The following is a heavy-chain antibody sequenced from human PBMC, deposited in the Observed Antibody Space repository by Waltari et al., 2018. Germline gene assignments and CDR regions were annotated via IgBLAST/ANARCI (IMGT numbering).Heavy chain of an antibody. CDR2: INHSGST. D-gene: IGHD2-2*01. CDR1: GGSFSGYY. CDR3: ARFSSTSRAYYYYMDV. V-gene: IGHV4-34*01. Sequence: QVQLQQWGAGLLKPSATLSLTCAVYGGSFSGYYWSWLRQPPGQGLEWIGEINHSGSTNYNPSLKSRVTISVDTSKNQFSLKLSSVTAADTAVYYRARFSSTSRAYYYYMDVWGKGTTVTISS. J-gene: IGHJ6*03.